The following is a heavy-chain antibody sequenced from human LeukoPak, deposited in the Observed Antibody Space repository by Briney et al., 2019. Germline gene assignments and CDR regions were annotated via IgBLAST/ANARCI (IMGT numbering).Heavy chain of an antibody. D-gene: IGHD5-18*01. V-gene: IGHV3-20*04. CDR3: ARGSVQLGLGDTYYYMDV. Sequence: GESLRLSCAASGFTFDDYAMNWVRQVPGRGLEWVSGINWNGRITEYADSVKDRFTISRQNTKNSLYLYMNNLGGGDTALYFCARGSVQLGLGDTYYYMDVWGKGTTVTVSS. CDR1: GFTFDDYA. J-gene: IGHJ6*03. CDR2: INWNGRIT.